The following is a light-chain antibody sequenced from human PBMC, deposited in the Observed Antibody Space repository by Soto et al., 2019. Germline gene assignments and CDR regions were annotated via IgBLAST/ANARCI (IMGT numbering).Light chain of an antibody. CDR1: QSVSSSY. CDR2: GAS. CDR3: QQYGSSPPIT. J-gene: IGKJ5*01. Sequence: EIVLTQSPGTLSLSPGERATLSCRASQSVSSSYLAWYQQKPGQAPRLLIYGASSRATGMPDRFSGSGSGTDFTLTISRLEPEDFAVHYCQQYGSSPPITFGQGTRLEIK. V-gene: IGKV3-20*01.